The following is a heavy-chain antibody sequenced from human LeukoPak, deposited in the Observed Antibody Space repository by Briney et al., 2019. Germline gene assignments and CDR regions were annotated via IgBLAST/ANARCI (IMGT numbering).Heavy chain of an antibody. CDR1: GFTFSSYA. D-gene: IGHD3-22*01. J-gene: IGHJ6*02. V-gene: IGHV3-23*01. CDR2: ISGSGGST. CDR3: ANGGWDSNYYDSSGYPLVSVLDV. Sequence: PGGSLRLSCAASGFTFSSYAMSWVRQAPGKGLEWVSAISGSGGSTYYADSVKGRFTISRDNSKNTLYLQMNSLRAEDTAVYYCANGGWDSNYYDSSGYPLVSVLDVWGQGTTVTVSS.